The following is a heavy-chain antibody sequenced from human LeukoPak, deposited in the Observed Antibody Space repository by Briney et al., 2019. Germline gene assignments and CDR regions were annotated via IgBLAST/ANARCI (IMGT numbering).Heavy chain of an antibody. Sequence: PSETLSLTCTVSGYSISSGYYWGWIRQPPGQGLEWIGSIYHSGSTYYNPSLKSRVTISVDTSKNQFSLKLTSVTAADTAVYYCARDRISGSYYNWFDPWGQGTLVTVSS. CDR3: ARDRISGSYYNWFDP. V-gene: IGHV4-38-2*02. J-gene: IGHJ5*02. CDR2: IYHSGST. D-gene: IGHD1-26*01. CDR1: GYSISSGYY.